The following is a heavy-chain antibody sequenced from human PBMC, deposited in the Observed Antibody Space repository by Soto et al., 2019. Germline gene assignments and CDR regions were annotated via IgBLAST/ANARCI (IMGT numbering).Heavy chain of an antibody. D-gene: IGHD3-10*01. V-gene: IGHV1-69*01. CDR1: GGTFSSYA. J-gene: IGHJ5*02. CDR2: SIPIFGTA. CDR3: ARGMGYYYGSGPMGNWFDP. Sequence: QVQLVQSGAEVKKPGSSVKVSCKASGGTFSSYAISWVRQAPGQGLEWMGGSIPIFGTANYAQKFQGRVTITADESTSTAYMELSSLRSEDTAVYYCARGMGYYYGSGPMGNWFDPWGQGTLVTVSS.